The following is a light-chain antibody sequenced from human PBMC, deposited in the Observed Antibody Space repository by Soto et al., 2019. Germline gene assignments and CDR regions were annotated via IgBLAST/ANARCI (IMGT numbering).Light chain of an antibody. CDR2: TAS. CDR1: QNINNW. CDR3: QQFNSYPIT. J-gene: IGKJ5*01. V-gene: IGKV1-5*01. Sequence: DIKMTQSPSTLSASIGDRVTITCRASQNINNWIAWYQQKPGKAPKLLIYTASTLQSGVPSRFSGSGSGTEFTLTISSLQPEDFATYYCQQFNSYPITFGQGTRLEIK.